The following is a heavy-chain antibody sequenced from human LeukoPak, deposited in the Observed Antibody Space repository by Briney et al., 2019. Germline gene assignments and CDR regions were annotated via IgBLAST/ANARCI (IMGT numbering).Heavy chain of an antibody. Sequence: PSETLSLTCTVSGGSISSYHWSWIRQSPGKGLEWIGYIYHSGHTMSNPSLKSRVSLSLDTSNNQFSLKLSSVTAADTAVYYCARHPFQYPFDHWGQGTVVSVSS. CDR1: GGSISSYH. J-gene: IGHJ5*02. V-gene: IGHV4-59*08. CDR2: IYHSGHT. D-gene: IGHD2/OR15-2a*01. CDR3: ARHPFQYPFDH.